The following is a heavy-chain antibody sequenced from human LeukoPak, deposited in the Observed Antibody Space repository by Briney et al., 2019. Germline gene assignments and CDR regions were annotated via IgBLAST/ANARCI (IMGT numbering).Heavy chain of an antibody. CDR3: AKGPQLGSGYHPDY. CDR2: ITGSDDRT. J-gene: IGHJ4*02. CDR1: GFTFSSAA. V-gene: IGHV3-23*01. D-gene: IGHD3-22*01. Sequence: GGSLRLSCAASGFTFSSAAMTWVRQAPGKGLERVSTITGSDDRTYYADSVKGRFTISRDFFKNTLHLQMNSLRVEDTAIYYCAKGPQLGSGYHPDYWGQGTLVTVSS.